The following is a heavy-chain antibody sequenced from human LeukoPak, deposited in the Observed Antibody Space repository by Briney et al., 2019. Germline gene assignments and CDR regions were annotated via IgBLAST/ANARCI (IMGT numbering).Heavy chain of an antibody. Sequence: SETLSLTCTVSGGSISSSSYYWGWIRQPPGKGLEWIGSIYYSGSTYYNPSLKSRVTISVDTSKNQFSLKLSSVTAADTAVYYCARDSSNTAVYWGQGTLVTVSS. CDR2: IYYSGST. J-gene: IGHJ4*02. D-gene: IGHD2-8*01. V-gene: IGHV4-39*07. CDR1: GGSISSSSYY. CDR3: ARDSSNTAVY.